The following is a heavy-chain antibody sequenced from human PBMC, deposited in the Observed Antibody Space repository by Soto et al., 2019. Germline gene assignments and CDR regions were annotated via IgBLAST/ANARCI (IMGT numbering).Heavy chain of an antibody. CDR2: IYYSGST. CDR3: ARDYFDSSDYTTNWFDP. V-gene: IGHV4-59*12. D-gene: IGHD3-22*01. CDR1: GGSISSYY. Sequence: SETLSLTCTVSGGSISSYYWSWIRQPPGKGLEWIGYIYYSGSTNYNPSLKSRVTISVDTSKNQFSLKLTSVTAADTALYYCARDYFDSSDYTTNWFDPWGQGTLVTVAS. J-gene: IGHJ5*02.